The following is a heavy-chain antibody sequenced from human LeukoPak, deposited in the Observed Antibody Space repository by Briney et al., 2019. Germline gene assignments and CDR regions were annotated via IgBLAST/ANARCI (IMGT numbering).Heavy chain of an antibody. Sequence: GGSLRLSCAASEFPFSSYAMHWVRQAPGKGLEWVAFIRYDGSNEYYADSVKGRFTISRDNAKNSLYLQMNSLRAEDTAVYYCARGGYSSSWYRYYYMDVWGKGTTVTVSS. J-gene: IGHJ6*03. CDR3: ARGGYSSSWYRYYYMDV. D-gene: IGHD6-13*01. CDR1: EFPFSSYA. CDR2: IRYDGSNE. V-gene: IGHV3-30*02.